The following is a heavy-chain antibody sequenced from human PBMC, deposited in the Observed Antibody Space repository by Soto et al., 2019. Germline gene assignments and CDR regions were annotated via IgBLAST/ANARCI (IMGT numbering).Heavy chain of an antibody. CDR2: ISYDGSNK. CDR1: GFTFSSYA. Sequence: GALRLSCAASGFTFSSYAMHWVRQAPGKGLEWVAVISYDGSNKYYADSVKGRFTISRDNSKNTLYLQMNSLRAEDTAVYYCARHLVDTAMVTGPLLDYWGQGTLVTVSS. D-gene: IGHD5-18*01. CDR3: ARHLVDTAMVTGPLLDY. V-gene: IGHV3-30-3*01. J-gene: IGHJ4*02.